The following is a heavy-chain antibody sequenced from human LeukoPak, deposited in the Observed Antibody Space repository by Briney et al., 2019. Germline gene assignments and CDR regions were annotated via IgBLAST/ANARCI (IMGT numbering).Heavy chain of an antibody. CDR1: GFTFNLYT. D-gene: IGHD3-22*01. Sequence: KPGGSLRLSCVTSGFTFNLYTMNWVRQAPGKGLEWVSSITRSASPMYYADSVKGRFTISRDSARNSLYLQMNSLRDEDTAVYYCARSYYDNSGYYRHWGQGTLVSVSS. V-gene: IGHV3-21*01. CDR2: ITRSASPM. J-gene: IGHJ1*01. CDR3: ARSYYDNSGYYRH.